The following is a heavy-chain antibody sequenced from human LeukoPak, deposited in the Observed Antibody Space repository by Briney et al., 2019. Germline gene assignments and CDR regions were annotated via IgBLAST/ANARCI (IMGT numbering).Heavy chain of an antibody. Sequence: PGGSLRLSCTASGFTFSNYGMSWVRQAPGKGLEWVSTISDGGDTTHYTDSVKGRFTMSRDNSKNTLYLQMNTLRAEDTAVYYCAKGWSRGWLDYWGQGTLVTVSS. CDR3: AKGWSRGWLDY. CDR2: ISDGGDTT. CDR1: GFTFSNYG. J-gene: IGHJ4*02. D-gene: IGHD6-19*01. V-gene: IGHV3-23*01.